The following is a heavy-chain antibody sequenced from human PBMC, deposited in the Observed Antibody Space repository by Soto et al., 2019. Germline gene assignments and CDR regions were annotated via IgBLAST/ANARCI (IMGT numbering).Heavy chain of an antibody. J-gene: IGHJ4*02. CDR1: GFTFSNAW. CDR3: TTDAVEMTTIDY. D-gene: IGHD4-4*01. Sequence: EVPLVESGGGLVKPGGSLRLSCAASGFTFSNAWMSWVRQAPGKGLEWVGRIKSKTDGGTRDYAAPVKGRFTISRDDSKNTLYLQMNSLKTEDTAVYYCTTDAVEMTTIDYWGQGTLVTVSS. V-gene: IGHV3-15*01. CDR2: IKSKTDGGTR.